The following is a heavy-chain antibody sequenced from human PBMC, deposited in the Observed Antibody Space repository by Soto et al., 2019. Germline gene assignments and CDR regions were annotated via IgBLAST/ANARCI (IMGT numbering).Heavy chain of an antibody. J-gene: IGHJ4*02. Sequence: QVQLVQSGAEVKKPGSSVKVSCKASGGTFSSYSXXXVRQAPGQGLEWMGEIIPIFGTANYAQKFQGRVTITADESTSTAYMEXSSLXXEXXXVXXXARDGGRHSGGIDYWGQGTLVTVSS. V-gene: IGHV1-69*01. D-gene: IGHD1-26*01. CDR3: ARDGGRHSGGIDY. CDR2: IIPIFGTA. CDR1: GGTFSSYS.